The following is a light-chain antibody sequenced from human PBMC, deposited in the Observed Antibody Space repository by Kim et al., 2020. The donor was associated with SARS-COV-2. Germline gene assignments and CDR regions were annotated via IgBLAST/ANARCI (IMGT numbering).Light chain of an antibody. CDR2: NDN. V-gene: IGLV1-44*01. CDR3: SAWDDALNGDWV. Sequence: QSVLTQPPSASGTPGQRVIISCSGSSSNIGSNTVTWYKQLPGTAPKLLIYNDNQRPSGVPDRFSGSKSGTSASLAISGLQSDDEADYYCSAWDDALNGDWVFGGGTQLTVL. J-gene: IGLJ3*02. CDR1: SSNIGSNT.